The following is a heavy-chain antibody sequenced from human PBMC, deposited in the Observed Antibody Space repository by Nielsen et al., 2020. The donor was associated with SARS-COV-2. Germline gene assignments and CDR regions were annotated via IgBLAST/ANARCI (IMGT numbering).Heavy chain of an antibody. V-gene: IGHV3-48*03. D-gene: IGHD1-14*01. CDR3: ARDQTEYYYYGMDV. Sequence: GGSLRLSCAASGFTFSSYEMNWVRQAPGKGLEWVSYISSSGSTIYYADSVKGRFTISRDNAKNSLYLQMNSLRAEDTAVYYCARDQTEYYYYGMDVWGQGTTVTVSS. CDR1: GFTFSSYE. J-gene: IGHJ6*02. CDR2: ISSSGSTI.